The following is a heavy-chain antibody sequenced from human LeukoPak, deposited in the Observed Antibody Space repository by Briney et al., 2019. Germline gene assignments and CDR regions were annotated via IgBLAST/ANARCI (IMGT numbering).Heavy chain of an antibody. CDR3: ARGYAYYYDSSGYSGGYYFDY. CDR1: GYTFTGYY. V-gene: IGHV1-2*02. J-gene: IGHJ4*02. Sequence: ASVKVSCKASGYTFTGYYMHWVRQAPGQGLEWMGWINPNSGGTNYAQKFQGGVTITADESTSTAYMELSSLRSEDTAVYYCARGYAYYYDSSGYSGGYYFDYWGQGTLVTVSS. CDR2: INPNSGGT. D-gene: IGHD3-22*01.